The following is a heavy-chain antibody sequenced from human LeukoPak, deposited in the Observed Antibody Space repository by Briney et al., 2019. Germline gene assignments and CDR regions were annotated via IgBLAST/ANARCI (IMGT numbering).Heavy chain of an antibody. Sequence: SETLSLTCTVSDDSISSYYWSWIRQPPGKGLEWIGHIYYSGSTNYNPSLKSRVTISVDTSKNQFSLKLSSVTAADTAVYYCAREVGPWELRSADAFDIWGQGTMVTVSS. CDR2: IYYSGST. V-gene: IGHV4-59*01. J-gene: IGHJ3*02. CDR3: AREVGPWELRSADAFDI. CDR1: DDSISSYY. D-gene: IGHD1-26*01.